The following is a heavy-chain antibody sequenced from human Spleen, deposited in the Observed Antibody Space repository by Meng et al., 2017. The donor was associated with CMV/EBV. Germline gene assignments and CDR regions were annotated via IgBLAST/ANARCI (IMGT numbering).Heavy chain of an antibody. V-gene: IGHV4-34*01. CDR1: GGSFSGYY. J-gene: IGHJ4*02. D-gene: IGHD3-10*01. CDR3: ARVNPAVGSGSYYFDY. Sequence: HGQLRQWGAGLLKPSGTLSLTCAVYGGSFSGYYWSWIRQPPGKGLEWIGEINHSGSTNYNPSLKSRVTISVDTSKNQFSLKLSSVTAADTAVYYCARVNPAVGSGSYYFDYWGQGTLVTVSS. CDR2: INHSGST.